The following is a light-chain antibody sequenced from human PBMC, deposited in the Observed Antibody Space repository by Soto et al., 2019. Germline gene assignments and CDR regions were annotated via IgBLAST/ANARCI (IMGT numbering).Light chain of an antibody. J-gene: IGKJ3*01. CDR3: QKYDSAPFT. V-gene: IGKV1-27*01. CDR1: QAISHY. Sequence: DVQMTQSPSPLSASVADRVTIACRASQAISHYLAWYQQKPGKVPELLIYGSSTLQSGVPSRFSGSGSGTDFTLTISSLQPEDVATYYCQKYDSAPFTFGPGTKVDIK. CDR2: GSS.